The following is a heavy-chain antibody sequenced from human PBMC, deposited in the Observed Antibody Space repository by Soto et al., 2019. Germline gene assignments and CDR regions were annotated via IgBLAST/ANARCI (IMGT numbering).Heavy chain of an antibody. V-gene: IGHV4-59*01. CDR3: ARLGGSFAVPHFDY. J-gene: IGHJ4*02. CDR2: IHYSGST. D-gene: IGHD1-26*01. CDR1: GGSISNNY. Sequence: SETLSLTCTVSGGSISNNYWSWIRQPPGKGLEWIGYIHYSGSTNYNPSLKSRVTISVDTSKNQFSLKLSSVTATDTAVYYCARLGGSFAVPHFDYWGQGTLVTVS.